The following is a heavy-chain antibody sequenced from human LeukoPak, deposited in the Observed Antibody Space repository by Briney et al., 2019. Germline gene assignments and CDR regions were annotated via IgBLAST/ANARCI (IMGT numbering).Heavy chain of an antibody. CDR3: VRRDVYNRLNDY. CDR2: ISAYNGKT. CDR1: GYTFTGYY. J-gene: IGHJ4*02. V-gene: IGHV1-18*04. Sequence: ASVKVSCKASGYTFTGYYMHWVRQAPGQGLEWMGWISAYNGKTNYAQKLQGRVTMTTDTSTSTAYMHLRSLRSDDTAVYYCVRRDVYNRLNDYWGQGTLVTVSS. D-gene: IGHD5-24*01.